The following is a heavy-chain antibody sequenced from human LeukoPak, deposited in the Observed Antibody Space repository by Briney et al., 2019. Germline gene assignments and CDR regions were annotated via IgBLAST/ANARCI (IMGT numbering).Heavy chain of an antibody. CDR2: ISGSQTYI. J-gene: IGHJ4*02. CDR1: GFTLIGHM. CDR3: ARGAEATFSLFDY. V-gene: IGHV3-21*06. Sequence: GGSLRLSCVGSGFTLIGHMMNWVRQAPGKGLEWVASISGSQTYIYYADSVKGRFIISRDNAKSSVFLQMNSPRADDTAVYYCARGAEATFSLFDYWGRGIPVIVSS. D-gene: IGHD1-26*01.